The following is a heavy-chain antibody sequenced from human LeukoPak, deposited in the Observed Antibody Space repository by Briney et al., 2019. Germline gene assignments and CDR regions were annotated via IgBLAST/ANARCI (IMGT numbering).Heavy chain of an antibody. CDR1: GGSISSGGYY. CDR2: IYYSGST. D-gene: IGHD6-13*01. J-gene: IGHJ4*02. CDR3: ARRVHSSSWSSYFDY. Sequence: KTSETLSLTCTVSGGSISSGGYYWSWIRQHPGKGLEWIGYIYYSGSTYYNPSLKSRVTISVDKSKNQFFLKLSSVTATDTAVYYCARRVHSSSWSSYFDYWGQETLVTVSS. V-gene: IGHV4-31*03.